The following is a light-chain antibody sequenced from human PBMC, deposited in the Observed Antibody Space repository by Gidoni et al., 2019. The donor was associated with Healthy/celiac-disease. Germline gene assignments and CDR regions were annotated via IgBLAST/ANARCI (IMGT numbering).Light chain of an antibody. CDR1: QSLLHSNGYNY. Sequence: DIVMTQSPLSLPVTPGEPASISCSSSQSLLHSNGYNYLDWYLQKQGHSPQLLIYLGSNRASGVPDRFSGSGSGTDFTLKISRVEAEDVGVYYCMQALQTPTFGQGTKLEIK. J-gene: IGKJ2*01. CDR2: LGS. V-gene: IGKV2-28*01. CDR3: MQALQTPT.